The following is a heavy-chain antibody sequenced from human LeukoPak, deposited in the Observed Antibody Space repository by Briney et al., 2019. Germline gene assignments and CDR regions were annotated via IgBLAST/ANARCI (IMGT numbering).Heavy chain of an antibody. J-gene: IGHJ6*02. Sequence: GSLRLSCAASGFTFSSYAMHWVRQAPGKGLEWIGEINHSGSTNYNPSLKSRVTISVDTSKNQFSLKLSSVTAADTAVYYCARVDHADWNYGMDVWGQGTTVTVSS. CDR1: GFTFSSYA. CDR2: INHSGST. V-gene: IGHV4-34*01. D-gene: IGHD1-1*01. CDR3: ARVDHADWNYGMDV.